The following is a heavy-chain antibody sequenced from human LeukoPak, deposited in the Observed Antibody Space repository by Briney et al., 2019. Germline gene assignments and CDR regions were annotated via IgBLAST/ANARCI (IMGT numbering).Heavy chain of an antibody. J-gene: IGHJ4*02. CDR3: ATDRGWNVF. Sequence: GGSVRLSCAASGFTFSDAWMSWVRQAPGKGLEWVGRIKSKSNGGTTGHAAPVKGRFTISRDDSKSTLYLQMNSLKSEDTALYYCATDRGWNVFWGQGTLVTVSS. CDR2: IKSKSNGGTT. V-gene: IGHV3-15*01. D-gene: IGHD1-1*01. CDR1: GFTFSDAW.